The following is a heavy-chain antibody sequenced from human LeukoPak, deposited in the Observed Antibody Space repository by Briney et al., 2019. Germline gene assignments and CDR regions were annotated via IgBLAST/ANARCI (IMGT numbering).Heavy chain of an antibody. V-gene: IGHV3-7*01. J-gene: IGHJ4*02. CDR3: ARHDRSGWFAFDY. CDR2: IKQDGSGK. D-gene: IGHD6-19*01. Sequence: PGGSLRLSCAASGFTFSSYWMSWVRQAPGKGLEWVANIKQDGSGKYYVDSVKGRFTISRDNAKNSLSLQMNSLRAEDTAVYYSARHDRSGWFAFDYWGQGTLVTASS. CDR1: GFTFSSYW.